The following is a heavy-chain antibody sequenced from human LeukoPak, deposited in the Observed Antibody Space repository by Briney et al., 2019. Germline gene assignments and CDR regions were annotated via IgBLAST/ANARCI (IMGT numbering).Heavy chain of an antibody. V-gene: IGHV3-74*01. Sequence: GGSLRLSCAASGFIFTDYWMHWVRQGPGKELVWVARISGDGRGTTYADSVKGRFTISRDNAKSTAFLQMKSLRAEDTAVYYCARGNRDGYNYPGGSDYWGQGTLVTVSS. CDR1: GFIFTDYW. D-gene: IGHD5-24*01. CDR2: ISGDGRGT. J-gene: IGHJ4*02. CDR3: ARGNRDGYNYPGGSDY.